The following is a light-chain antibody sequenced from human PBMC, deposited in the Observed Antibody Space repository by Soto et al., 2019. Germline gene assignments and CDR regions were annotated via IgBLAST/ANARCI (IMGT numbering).Light chain of an antibody. Sequence: HPVLTQSPSASASLGASVKLTCTLSSGRSKYAIAWHQQQPEKGPRYLMKVNSDGSHSKGDGIPDRFSGSSSGTERYLTISSLQSEDEADYYCQTWGTGFQVFGTGTKLTVL. J-gene: IGLJ1*01. CDR2: VNSDGSH. CDR1: SGRSKYA. CDR3: QTWGTGFQV. V-gene: IGLV4-69*01.